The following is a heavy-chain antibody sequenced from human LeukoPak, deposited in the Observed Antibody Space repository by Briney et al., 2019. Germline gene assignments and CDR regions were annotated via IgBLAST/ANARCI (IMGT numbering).Heavy chain of an antibody. Sequence: SETLSLTCAVSGGSISSGHWWNWIRQPPGKGLEWIGEIHHSGSTNYSPSLKSRVTISLDKSSNHVSLTLASVTAADTAVYYCARAGYGDSDFDYWGQGTLVTVSS. D-gene: IGHD4-17*01. CDR3: ARAGYGDSDFDY. CDR2: IHHSGST. V-gene: IGHV4-4*02. J-gene: IGHJ4*02. CDR1: GGSISSGHW.